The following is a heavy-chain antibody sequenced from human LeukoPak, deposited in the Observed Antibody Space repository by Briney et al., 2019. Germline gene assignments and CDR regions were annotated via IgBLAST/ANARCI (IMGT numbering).Heavy chain of an antibody. D-gene: IGHD2-15*01. CDR3: VVVVAAAINWFDP. CDR1: GFTFSSYS. V-gene: IGHV3-21*01. J-gene: IGHJ5*02. Sequence: PGGSLRLSCAASGFTFSSYSMNWVRQAPGKGLEWVSSISSSSYIYYADSVKGRFTISRDNAKNSLYLQMNSLRAEDTAVYYCVVVVAAAINWFDPWGQGTLVTVSS. CDR2: ISSSSYI.